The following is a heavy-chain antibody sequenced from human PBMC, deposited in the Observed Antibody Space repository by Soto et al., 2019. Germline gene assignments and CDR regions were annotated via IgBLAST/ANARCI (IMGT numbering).Heavy chain of an antibody. CDR2: IDPSDSYT. Sequence: PGESLKISCKGSGYSFTSYWISWVRQMPGKGLEWMGRIDPSDSYTNYSPSFQGHVTISADKSISTAYLQWSSLKASDTAMYYCARLKMVRGVPAIYYYYGMDVWGQGTTVTVSS. V-gene: IGHV5-10-1*01. CDR3: ARLKMVRGVPAIYYYYGMDV. CDR1: GYSFTSYW. J-gene: IGHJ6*02. D-gene: IGHD3-10*01.